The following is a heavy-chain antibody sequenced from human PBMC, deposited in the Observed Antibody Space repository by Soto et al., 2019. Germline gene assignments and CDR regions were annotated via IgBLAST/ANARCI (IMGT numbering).Heavy chain of an antibody. CDR3: AIMIWDSVLSFDY. J-gene: IGHJ4*02. V-gene: IGHV4-59*11. CDR1: GGSSTNHF. Sequence: QVQLQESGPGLVKPSETLSLTCTVSGGSSTNHFWCWIRQSPGKGLEWIGIIYSYSGSTSYNPSLKSRVTISVDTSKSQFSLKLSSVTAADTAVYYGAIMIWDSVLSFDYWGQGTLVTVSS. D-gene: IGHD1-26*01. CDR2: IYSYSGST.